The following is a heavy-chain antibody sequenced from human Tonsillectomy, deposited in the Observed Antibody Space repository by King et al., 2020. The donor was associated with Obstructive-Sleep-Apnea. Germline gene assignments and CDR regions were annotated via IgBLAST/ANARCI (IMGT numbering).Heavy chain of an antibody. CDR1: GYSFTSYW. Sequence: VQLVESGAEVKKPGESLMISCKGSGYSFTSYWIGWVRQMPGKGLEWMGIIYPGDSDTRYSPSFQGQVTISADKSISTAYLQWSSLKASDTAMYYCARRGVYYDILTGENNWFDPWGQGTLVTVSS. CDR3: ARRGVYYDILTGENNWFDP. D-gene: IGHD3-9*01. V-gene: IGHV5-51*01. J-gene: IGHJ5*02. CDR2: IYPGDSDT.